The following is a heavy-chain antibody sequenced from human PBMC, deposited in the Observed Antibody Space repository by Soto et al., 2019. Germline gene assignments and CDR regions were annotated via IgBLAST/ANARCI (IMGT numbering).Heavy chain of an antibody. CDR2: IYYSGST. CDR3: ARHSCSGGSCYYYYGMDV. CDR1: GGSISSSSYY. Sequence: QLQLQESGPGLVKPSETLSLTCTVSGGSISSSSYYWGWIRQPPGKGLEWIGSIYYSGSTYYNPSLKSRVTISVDTSKNQFSLKLSSVTAADTAVYYCARHSCSGGSCYYYYGMDVWGQGTTVTVSS. J-gene: IGHJ6*02. V-gene: IGHV4-39*01. D-gene: IGHD2-15*01.